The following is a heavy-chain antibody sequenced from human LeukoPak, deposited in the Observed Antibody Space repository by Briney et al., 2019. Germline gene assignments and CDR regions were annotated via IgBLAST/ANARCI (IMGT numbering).Heavy chain of an antibody. CDR1: GYTFTGYY. V-gene: IGHV1-2*02. CDR2: INPNSGGT. D-gene: IGHD4-23*01. CDR3: ARGPAKVDRYWYFDL. J-gene: IGHJ2*01. Sequence: GASVKVSCKASGYTFTGYYMHWVRQAPGQGHEWMGWINPNSGGTNYAQKFQGRVTMTRGTSITTAYMELSRLRSDDTAVYYWARGPAKVDRYWYFDLWGRGTLVTVSS.